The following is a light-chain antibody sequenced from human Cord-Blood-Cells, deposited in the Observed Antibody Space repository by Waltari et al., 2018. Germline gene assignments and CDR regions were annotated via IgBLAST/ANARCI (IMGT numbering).Light chain of an antibody. Sequence: QSALTQPASVSGSPGQSITISYTGTSSDVGSYNLVSWYQQHPGKAPKLMIYEGSKRPSGVSNRFSGSKSGNTASLTISGLQAEDEAEYYCCSYAGSSTYVFGTGTKVTVL. CDR2: EGS. V-gene: IGLV2-23*01. J-gene: IGLJ1*01. CDR3: CSYAGSSTYV. CDR1: SSDVGSYNL.